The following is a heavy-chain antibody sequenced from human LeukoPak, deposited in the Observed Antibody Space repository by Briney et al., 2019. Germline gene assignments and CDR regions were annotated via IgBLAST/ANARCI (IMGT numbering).Heavy chain of an antibody. CDR1: GFSFSTSGVG. CDR2: IYWDEDK. D-gene: IGHD3-9*01. Sequence: SGPTLVNPTQTLTLTCPFSGFSFSTSGVGVGWIRQPPGKALEWLAVIYWDEDKRYRPSLKSRLTITKDASKNQVVLTMTNMDPVDTATYYCARSPYYDILTGSRGTFDYWGRGILVTVSS. CDR3: ARSPYYDILTGSRGTFDY. V-gene: IGHV2-5*02. J-gene: IGHJ4*02.